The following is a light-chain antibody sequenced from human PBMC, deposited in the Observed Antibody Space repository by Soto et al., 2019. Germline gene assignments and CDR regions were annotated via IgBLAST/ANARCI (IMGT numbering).Light chain of an antibody. CDR3: QQSDSLPIT. CDR2: DAS. Sequence: DIQRTQSPSSLSASVGDRVTITCRASQDISNYLNWYQPRPGKAPKLLIYDASNLERGVPSRFSGTRSGAHFTVAITSLQPEDVATYYCQQSDSLPITFGLGTRLEI. J-gene: IGKJ5*01. CDR1: QDISNY. V-gene: IGKV1-33*01.